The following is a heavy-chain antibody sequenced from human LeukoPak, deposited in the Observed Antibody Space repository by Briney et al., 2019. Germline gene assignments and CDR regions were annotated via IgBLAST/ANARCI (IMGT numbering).Heavy chain of an antibody. CDR1: GYNFISNY. D-gene: IGHD4-23*01. CDR2: INPNSGVP. Sequence: ASVKVSCKSSGYNFISNYIHWVPQAPGHGLEWLGHINPNSGVPKYELKFQDRVTMTSDTSITTAYMELSGLTSDDTAMYYCARGLDSDGNFRVYYMDGWGKGTTVTDSS. CDR3: ARGLDSDGNFRVYYMDG. J-gene: IGHJ6*03. V-gene: IGHV1-2*06.